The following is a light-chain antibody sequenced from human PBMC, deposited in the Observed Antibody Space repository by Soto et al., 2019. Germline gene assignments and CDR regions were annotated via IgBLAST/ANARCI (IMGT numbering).Light chain of an antibody. J-gene: IGKJ5*01. V-gene: IGKV3-15*01. Sequence: EIVMTQSPATLSVSPGERATLSCRASQSVSSNLAWYQQKPGQAPRLLIYGASTRATGIPARFSGSGSGTEFTLTFGSLQSEDFAVYYCQQYSNWPPITFGQGTRLEIK. CDR1: QSVSSN. CDR3: QQYSNWPPIT. CDR2: GAS.